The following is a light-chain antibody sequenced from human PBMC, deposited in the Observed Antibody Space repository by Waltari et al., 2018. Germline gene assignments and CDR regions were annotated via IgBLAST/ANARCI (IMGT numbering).Light chain of an antibody. Sequence: QSALTQPASVSRSPGQGLPIPCTGTSRAGAGSNNLCWYQQHPGQAPKLMIYEVSNRPSGVSNRFSGSKSGNTASLTISGLQAEDEADYYCSSYTSSSTVVFGGGTKLTVL. J-gene: IGLJ2*01. CDR1: SRAGAGSNN. V-gene: IGLV2-14*01. CDR2: EVS. CDR3: SSYTSSSTVV.